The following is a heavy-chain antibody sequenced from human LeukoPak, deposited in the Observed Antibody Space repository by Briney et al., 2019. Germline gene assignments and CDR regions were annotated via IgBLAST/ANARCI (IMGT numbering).Heavy chain of an antibody. CDR1: GYTFTGYY. CDR3: AGVGYFDSSVYYEVDY. J-gene: IGHJ4*02. V-gene: IGHV1-2*02. Sequence: ASVKVSCKASGYTFTGYYMHWVRQAPGQGLEWMGWINPNSGGTNYAQKFQGRVTMTRDTSINTAYMELSGLKSDDTAVYYCAGVGYFDSSVYYEVDYWGQGTLVTVSS. CDR2: INPNSGGT. D-gene: IGHD3-22*01.